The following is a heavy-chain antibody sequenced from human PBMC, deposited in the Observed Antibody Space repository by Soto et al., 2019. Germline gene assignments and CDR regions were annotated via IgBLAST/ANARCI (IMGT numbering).Heavy chain of an antibody. CDR3: ARGNTWQGRDWFDP. CDR1: GDSVSNSGYY. V-gene: IGHV4-39*01. CDR2: VSFSGSK. J-gene: IGHJ5*02. Sequence: QLLLRESGPGLVKPSETLSLTCTVSGDSVSNSGYYWGWIRQSPGKRLEWIGSVSFSGSKYYNPSLRSRVTFSVDTSKTLISLKLRSVTAADTAVYYCARGNTWQGRDWFDPWGQGTLVTVSS.